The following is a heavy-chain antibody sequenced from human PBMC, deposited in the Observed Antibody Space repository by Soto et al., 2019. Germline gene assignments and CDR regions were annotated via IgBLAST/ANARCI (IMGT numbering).Heavy chain of an antibody. CDR2: INPNSGGT. J-gene: IGHJ6*02. Sequence: ASVKVSCKASGYTFTSYYMHWVRQAPGQGLEWMGWINPNSGGTNYAQKFQGWVAMTRDTSISTAYMELSRLRSDDTAVYYCARGDVLLWFGELPSPYGMDVWGQGTTVTVSS. V-gene: IGHV1-2*04. D-gene: IGHD3-10*01. CDR1: GYTFTSYY. CDR3: ARGDVLLWFGELPSPYGMDV.